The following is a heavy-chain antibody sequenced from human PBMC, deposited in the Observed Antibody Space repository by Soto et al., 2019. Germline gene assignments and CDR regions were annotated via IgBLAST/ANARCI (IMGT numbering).Heavy chain of an antibody. CDR2: IIPIFGTA. J-gene: IGHJ6*02. Sequence: QVQLVQSGAEVKKPGSSVKVSCKASGGTFSSYAISWVRQAPGQGLEWMGGIIPIFGTANYAQKFQGRVTITADESSSTAYMELSSLRSEDTAVYYCARDLGYCSSTCCYARPQGGKDVWGQGTTVTVSS. CDR3: ARDLGYCSSTCCYARPQGGKDV. CDR1: GGTFSSYA. D-gene: IGHD2-2*01. V-gene: IGHV1-69*01.